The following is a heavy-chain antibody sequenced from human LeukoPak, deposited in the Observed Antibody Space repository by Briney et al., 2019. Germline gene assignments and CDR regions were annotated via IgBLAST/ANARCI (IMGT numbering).Heavy chain of an antibody. D-gene: IGHD1-26*01. CDR1: GFTFSNYY. CDR2: ITGDESST. J-gene: IGHJ4*02. Sequence: PGGSRRLSCAASGFTFSNYYMHCVRQAPGKGLVWVSRITGDESSTTYADSVKGRFTISRDNAKNTLYLQMNSLRAEDTAVYYCARDLREADIFEYWGQGIVVTVSS. CDR3: ARDLREADIFEY. V-gene: IGHV3-74*01.